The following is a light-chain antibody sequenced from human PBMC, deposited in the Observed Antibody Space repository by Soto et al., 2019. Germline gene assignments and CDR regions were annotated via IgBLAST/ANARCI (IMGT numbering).Light chain of an antibody. CDR1: QGMSNY. CDR3: QQYNNWS. J-gene: IGKJ5*01. V-gene: IGKV1-16*01. CDR2: GAS. Sequence: DIQITQAPSSLSASVGARVTITCRASQGMSNYLAWLQEKPGKAPKSLMYGASSLQGGVPSRLIGSGSGTDFTLTISSLQSVDFAVDYCQQYNNWSVGPGTRLEI.